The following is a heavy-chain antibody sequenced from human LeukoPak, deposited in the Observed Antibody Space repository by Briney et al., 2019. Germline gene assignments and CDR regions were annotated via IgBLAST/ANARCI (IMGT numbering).Heavy chain of an antibody. CDR2: INHSGST. Sequence: SETLSLTCAVYGGSFSGYYWSWIRQPPGKRLEWIGEINHSGSTNYNPSLKSRVTISVDTSKNQFSLKLSSVTAADTAVYYCARGSMTTVTPGGYFDYWGQGTLVTVSS. CDR1: GGSFSGYY. J-gene: IGHJ4*02. D-gene: IGHD4-17*01. V-gene: IGHV4-34*01. CDR3: ARGSMTTVTPGGYFDY.